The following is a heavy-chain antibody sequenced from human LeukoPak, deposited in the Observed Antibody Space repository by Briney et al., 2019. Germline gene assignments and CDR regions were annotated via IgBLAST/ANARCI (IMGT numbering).Heavy chain of an antibody. CDR1: GFTYSSYA. Sequence: GGSLRLSCAASGFTYSSYAMHWVRQAPGKGLESVAVISYDGSNKYYADSVKGRFTISRDNSKNTLYLQMNSLRAEDTAVYYCARSTGYSSSWFDYWGQGTLVTVSS. D-gene: IGHD6-13*01. CDR3: ARSTGYSSSWFDY. CDR2: ISYDGSNK. J-gene: IGHJ4*02. V-gene: IGHV3-30-3*01.